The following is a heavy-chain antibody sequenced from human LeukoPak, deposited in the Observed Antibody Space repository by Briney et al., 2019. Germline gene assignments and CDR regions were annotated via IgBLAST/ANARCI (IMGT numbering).Heavy chain of an antibody. J-gene: IGHJ3*02. CDR2: IYYSGST. V-gene: IGHV4-39*07. CDR1: GGSISSSSYY. Sequence: PSETLSLTCTVSGGSISSSSYYWGWIRQPPGKGLEWIGSIYYSGSTYYNPSLKSRVTISVDTSKNQFSLKLTSVTAADTAVYYCARDQLGYSISYDAFDIWGQGTMVTVSS. D-gene: IGHD5-12*01. CDR3: ARDQLGYSISYDAFDI.